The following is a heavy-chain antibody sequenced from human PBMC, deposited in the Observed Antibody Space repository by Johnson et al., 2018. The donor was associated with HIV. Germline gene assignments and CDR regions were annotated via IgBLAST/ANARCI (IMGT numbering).Heavy chain of an antibody. CDR3: TTDCSGGSCYSGAFDI. CDR2: ISYDGSNK. Sequence: QVQLVESGGGLVQPGGSLRLSCAASGFTFSSYGMHWVRQAPGKGLEWVAVISYDGSNKYYADSVKGPFTISRDNSKNTLYLQMNSLKTEDTAVYYCTTDCSGGSCYSGAFDIWGQGTMVTVSS. J-gene: IGHJ3*02. CDR1: GFTFSSYG. V-gene: IGHV3-30*03. D-gene: IGHD2-15*01.